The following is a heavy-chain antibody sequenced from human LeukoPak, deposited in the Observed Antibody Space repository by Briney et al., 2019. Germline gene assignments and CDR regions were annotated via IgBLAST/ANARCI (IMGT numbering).Heavy chain of an antibody. J-gene: IGHJ5*02. Sequence: ASVKVSCKASGYTFTSYDINWVRQATGQGLEWMGWMNPNSGNTGYAQKFQGRVTMTRNTSISTAYMELSSLRSEDTAVYYCARGRVYGSGKTPRSGFDPWGQGTLVTVSS. CDR1: GYTFTSYD. CDR2: MNPNSGNT. D-gene: IGHD3-10*01. CDR3: ARGRVYGSGKTPRSGFDP. V-gene: IGHV1-8*01.